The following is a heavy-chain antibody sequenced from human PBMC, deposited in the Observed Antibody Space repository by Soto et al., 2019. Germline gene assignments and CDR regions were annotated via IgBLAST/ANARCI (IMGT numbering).Heavy chain of an antibody. CDR2: ISYDGSNK. D-gene: IGHD3-22*01. CDR3: ARDFYDSSGYNSPVNWYDP. J-gene: IGHJ5*02. V-gene: IGHV3-30-3*01. Sequence: GGSLRLSCAASGFTFSSYAMHWVRQAPGKGLEWVAVISYDGSNKYYADSVKGRFTISRDNSKNTLYLQMNSLRAEDTAVYYCARDFYDSSGYNSPVNWYDPWGQGTLVTFSS. CDR1: GFTFSSYA.